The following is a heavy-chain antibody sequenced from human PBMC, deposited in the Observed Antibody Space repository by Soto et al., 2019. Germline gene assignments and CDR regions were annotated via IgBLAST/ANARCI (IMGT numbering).Heavy chain of an antibody. CDR2: IYYSGST. J-gene: IGHJ5*02. Sequence: QLQLQESGPGLVKPSETLSLSCTVSGGSISSNSYYWGWIRQPPGKALEWIGGIYYSGSTYYNGSLKSRVTIFVDTSKNQFSLRLSSVTAADTAVYYCASLAGPSSGRRWFDPWGQGTLVTVSS. CDR1: GGSISSNSYY. CDR3: ASLAGPSSGRRWFDP. D-gene: IGHD6-19*01. V-gene: IGHV4-39*01.